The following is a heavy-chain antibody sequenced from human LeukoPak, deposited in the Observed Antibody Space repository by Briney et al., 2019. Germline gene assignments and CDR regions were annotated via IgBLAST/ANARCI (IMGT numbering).Heavy chain of an antibody. CDR3: ARLGGDAFDI. Sequence: SCKASGYTFTSYGMHWVRQAPGKGLEWVAVISYDGSNKYYADSVKGRFTISRDNSKNTLYLQMNSLRAEDTAVYYCARLGGDAFDIWGQGTMVTVSS. CDR1: GYTFTSYG. J-gene: IGHJ3*02. CDR2: ISYDGSNK. V-gene: IGHV3-30*03.